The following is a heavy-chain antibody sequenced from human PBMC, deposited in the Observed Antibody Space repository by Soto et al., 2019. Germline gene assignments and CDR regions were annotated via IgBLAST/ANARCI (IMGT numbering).Heavy chain of an antibody. CDR2: IKPDGSEK. V-gene: IGHV3-7*01. Sequence: GGSLRLSCAASGFTFSSYWMTWVRQAPGKGLEWVANIKPDGSEKWYVDSVKGRFTISRDNAKNSLYLQMNSLRADDSAVYYCARDRVAAANFSFDYWGQGTLVTVSS. CDR3: ARDRVAAANFSFDY. J-gene: IGHJ4*02. CDR1: GFTFSSYW. D-gene: IGHD6-13*01.